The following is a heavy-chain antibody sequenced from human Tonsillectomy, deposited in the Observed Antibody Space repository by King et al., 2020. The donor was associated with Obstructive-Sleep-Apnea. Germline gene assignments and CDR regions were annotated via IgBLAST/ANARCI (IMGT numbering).Heavy chain of an antibody. J-gene: IGHJ1*01. CDR3: ARDWWGQLFGSTLG. CDR1: GFTFSSYP. D-gene: IGHD1-26*01. Sequence: VQLVESGGGLVKVGGSLRLSCAASGFTFSSYPMNWVRQAPGKGLEWVSSISGSSDYIRYADSVKGRFSVSRDNAENSLHLQMNSLRAEDTAVYYCARDWWGQLFGSTLGWGQGTLVTVSS. V-gene: IGHV3-21*01. CDR2: ISGSSDYI.